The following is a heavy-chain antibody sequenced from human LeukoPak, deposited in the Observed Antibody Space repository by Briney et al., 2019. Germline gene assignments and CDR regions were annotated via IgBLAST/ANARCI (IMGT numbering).Heavy chain of an antibody. Sequence: GGSLRLSCAASGFTFYDYTMHWVRQAPGKGLEWVSLISWDGGSTYYADSVKGRFTISRDNSKNPLYLQMNSLRTEDTALYYCAKDLQLDDFWSGYCAGGFDYWGQGTLVTVSS. D-gene: IGHD3-3*01. CDR3: AKDLQLDDFWSGYCAGGFDY. V-gene: IGHV3-43*01. CDR1: GFTFYDYT. CDR2: ISWDGGST. J-gene: IGHJ4*02.